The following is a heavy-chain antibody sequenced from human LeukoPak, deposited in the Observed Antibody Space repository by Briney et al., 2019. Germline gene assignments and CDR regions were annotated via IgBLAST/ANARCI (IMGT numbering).Heavy chain of an antibody. CDR3: ARAEIVLLWFGESPDY. J-gene: IGHJ4*02. Sequence: GGSLRLSCAASVFTFSIYGMHWVRDAPGKGLGWVTFIRYDGSNKYYADSVNGRFTISRDNSKNTLYLQMNSLRAEDTAVYYCARAEIVLLWFGESPDYWGQGTLVTVSS. CDR2: IRYDGSNK. V-gene: IGHV3-30*02. CDR1: VFTFSIYG. D-gene: IGHD3-10*01.